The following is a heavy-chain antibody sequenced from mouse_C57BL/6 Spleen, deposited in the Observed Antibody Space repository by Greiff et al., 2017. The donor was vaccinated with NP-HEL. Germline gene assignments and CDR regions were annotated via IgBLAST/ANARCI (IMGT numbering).Heavy chain of an antibody. CDR2: ISSGGSYT. J-gene: IGHJ4*01. Sequence: DVKLVESGGDLVKPGGSLKLSCAASGFTFSSYGMSWVRQTPDKRLEWVATISSGGSYTYYPDSVKGRFTISRDNAKNTLYLQMSSLKSEDTAMYYCARLTTVVATDLAMDYWGQGTSVTVSS. CDR3: ARLTTVVATDLAMDY. CDR1: GFTFSSYG. D-gene: IGHD1-1*01. V-gene: IGHV5-6*02.